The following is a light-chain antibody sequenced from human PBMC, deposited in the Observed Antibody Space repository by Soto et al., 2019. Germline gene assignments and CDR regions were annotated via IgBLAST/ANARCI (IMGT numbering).Light chain of an antibody. J-gene: IGKJ4*01. Sequence: PGDRATLSCRASQSVRSYLAWYQQKPGQAPRLLIYEASIRATGIPARFSGSGSGTDFTLTISSLEPDDFAVYYCQQRSNWPPTFGGGTKVEIK. CDR3: QQRSNWPPT. V-gene: IGKV3-11*01. CDR1: QSVRSY. CDR2: EAS.